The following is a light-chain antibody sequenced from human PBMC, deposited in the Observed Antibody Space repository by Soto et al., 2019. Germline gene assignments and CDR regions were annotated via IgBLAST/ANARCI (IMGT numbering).Light chain of an antibody. Sequence: EIVLTQSPATLSLSPGERATLSCRASQSVSSYLAWYQQKPGQAPRLLIYDASNRATGIPARFSGSGSGTDFPLTISSLEPEDFAVYYCQQRSTWPRMYTFGQGTKLEIK. CDR3: QQRSTWPRMYT. J-gene: IGKJ2*01. CDR1: QSVSSY. CDR2: DAS. V-gene: IGKV3-11*01.